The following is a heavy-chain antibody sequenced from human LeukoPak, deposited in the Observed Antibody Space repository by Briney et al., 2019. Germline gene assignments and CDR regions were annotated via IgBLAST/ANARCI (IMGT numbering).Heavy chain of an antibody. CDR2: ISGYNGNT. Sequence: ASVKVSCKASGYTFSSYGISWVRQAPGQGLEWMGWISGYNGNTNYAQKLQGRVSMTTDTSTSTAYMELRSLRSDDTAVYYCAIGENYYDSSGYHTYWGQGTLVTVSS. J-gene: IGHJ4*02. D-gene: IGHD3-22*01. V-gene: IGHV1-18*01. CDR3: AIGENYYDSSGYHTY. CDR1: GYTFSSYG.